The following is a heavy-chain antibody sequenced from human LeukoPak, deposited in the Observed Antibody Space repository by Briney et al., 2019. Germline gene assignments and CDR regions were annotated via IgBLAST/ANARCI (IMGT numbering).Heavy chain of an antibody. CDR2: ISGSGGST. V-gene: IGHV3-23*01. Sequence: GGSLRLSCAASGFTFSSYAMNWVRQAPGKGLEWVSAISGSGGSTYYADSVKGRFTISRDNSKNTLYLQMNSLRAEDTAVYYCAKDGHYDSSGYYCYWGQGTLVTVSS. J-gene: IGHJ4*02. CDR1: GFTFSSYA. D-gene: IGHD3-22*01. CDR3: AKDGHYDSSGYYCY.